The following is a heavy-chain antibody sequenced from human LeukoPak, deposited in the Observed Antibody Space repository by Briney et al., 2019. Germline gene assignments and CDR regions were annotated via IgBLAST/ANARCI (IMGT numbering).Heavy chain of an antibody. CDR1: GFTFSSYS. CDR2: ISSSSSYI. D-gene: IGHD5-18*01. J-gene: IGHJ4*02. Sequence: GGSLRLSCAASGFTFSSYSMNWVRQAPGKGLEWVSSISSSSSYIYYADSVKGRFTISRDNAKNSLYLQMNSLRAEDTALYYCAKDIGSYGAGAKFDYWGQGTLVTVSS. V-gene: IGHV3-21*04. CDR3: AKDIGSYGAGAKFDY.